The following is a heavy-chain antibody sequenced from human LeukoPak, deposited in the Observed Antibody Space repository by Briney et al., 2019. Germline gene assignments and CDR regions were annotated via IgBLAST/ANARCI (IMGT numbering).Heavy chain of an antibody. CDR1: GFTFSSYA. V-gene: IGHV3-23*01. CDR2: ISGTGSST. D-gene: IGHD6-19*01. J-gene: IGHJ4*02. CDR3: AKSPASSGWYVLGAAY. Sequence: GGSLRLSCVASGFTFSSYAMSWVRQAPGKGLEWVSGISGTGSSTYSADSVKGRFTISRENSKKTLYLQMNSLRAEDTAVYYCAKSPASSGWYVLGAAYWGQGTLVTVSS.